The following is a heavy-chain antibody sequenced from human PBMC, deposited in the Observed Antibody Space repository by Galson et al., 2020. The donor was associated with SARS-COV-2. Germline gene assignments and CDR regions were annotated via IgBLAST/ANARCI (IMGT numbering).Heavy chain of an antibody. CDR3: ARDPDSSGWYSPAFYGMDV. CDR1: GFTFSSYG. J-gene: IGHJ6*02. Sequence: QAGGSLRLSCAASGFTFSSYGMHWVRQAPGKGLEWVAVISYDGSNKYYADSVKGRFTISRDNSKNTLYLQMNSLRAEDTAVYYCARDPDSSGWYSPAFYGMDVWGQGTTVTVSS. V-gene: IGHV3-30*03. CDR2: ISYDGSNK. D-gene: IGHD6-19*01.